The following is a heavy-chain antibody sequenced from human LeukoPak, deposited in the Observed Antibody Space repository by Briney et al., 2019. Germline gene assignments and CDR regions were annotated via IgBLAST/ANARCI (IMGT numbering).Heavy chain of an antibody. J-gene: IGHJ4*02. CDR1: GFTFSSYA. CDR2: ISYDGSNK. Sequence: GGSLRLSCAASGFTFSSYAMHWVRQAPGKGLEWVAVISYDGSNKYYADSVKGRFTISRDNSKNTLYLQMNSLRAEDAAVYYCARDLLYGGIPLDYWGQGTLVTVSS. D-gene: IGHD4-23*01. V-gene: IGHV3-30-3*01. CDR3: ARDLLYGGIPLDY.